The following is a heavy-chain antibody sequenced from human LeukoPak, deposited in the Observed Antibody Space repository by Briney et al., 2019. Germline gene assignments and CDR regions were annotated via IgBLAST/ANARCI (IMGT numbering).Heavy chain of an antibody. CDR3: ARAPYGYNNQYYFDY. CDR1: GGTFSSYA. J-gene: IGHJ4*02. D-gene: IGHD5-24*01. Sequence: SVKVSCKASGGTFSSYAISWVRQAPGQGPERMGGIIPIFGTANYAQKFQGRVTITTDESTSTAYMELSSLRSEDTAVYYCARAPYGYNNQYYFDYWGQGTLVTVSS. V-gene: IGHV1-69*05. CDR2: IIPIFGTA.